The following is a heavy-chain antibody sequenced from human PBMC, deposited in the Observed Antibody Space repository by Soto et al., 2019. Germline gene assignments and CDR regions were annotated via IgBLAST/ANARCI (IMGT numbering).Heavy chain of an antibody. V-gene: IGHV4-4*02. CDR2: IYHSGST. CDR3: ARGHGDYVIGWYFDL. CDR1: SGSISSSNW. Sequence: QVQLQESGPGLVKPSGTLSLTCAVSSGSISSSNWWSWVRQPPGKGLEWIGEIYHSGSTNYNPSLKSRVTISVAKSKNQFSLKLSSVTAADTAVYYCARGHGDYVIGWYFDLWGRGTLVTVSS. J-gene: IGHJ2*01. D-gene: IGHD4-17*01.